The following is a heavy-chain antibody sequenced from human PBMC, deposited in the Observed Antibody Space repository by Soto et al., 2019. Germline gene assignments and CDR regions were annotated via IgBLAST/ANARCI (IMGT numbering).Heavy chain of an antibody. Sequence: ASVKVSCKASGYTFTSYDINWVRQATGQGLEWMGWMNPNSGNTGYAQKFQGRVTMTRNTSISTAYMELSSLRSEDTAVYYCAREFCYTIFGVVTITNYYYYGMDVWGQGTTVTVSS. D-gene: IGHD3-3*01. CDR2: MNPNSGNT. CDR3: AREFCYTIFGVVTITNYYYYGMDV. J-gene: IGHJ6*02. CDR1: GYTFTSYD. V-gene: IGHV1-8*01.